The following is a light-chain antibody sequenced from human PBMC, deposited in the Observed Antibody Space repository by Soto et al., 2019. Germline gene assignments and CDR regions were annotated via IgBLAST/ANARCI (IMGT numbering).Light chain of an antibody. Sequence: QSALTQPASVSGSPGQSITISCTGASSDVGGYNYVSCYQQQSGKAPKLMIHEVSNRPSGVSSRFSGSKSGNTASLTISGLQAEDEADYYCSSYTSSRAYVFGIGTKLTVL. CDR1: SSDVGGYNY. J-gene: IGLJ1*01. V-gene: IGLV2-14*01. CDR2: EVS. CDR3: SSYTSSRAYV.